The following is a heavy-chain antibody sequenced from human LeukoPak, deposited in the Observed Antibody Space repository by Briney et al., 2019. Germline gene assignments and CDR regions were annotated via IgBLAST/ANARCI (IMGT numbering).Heavy chain of an antibody. J-gene: IGHJ3*02. D-gene: IGHD6-13*01. CDR2: IDSSGTTI. Sequence: GGSLRLSCAASGFTFSSCEMNWVRQTPGKGLEWVSYIDSSGTTIYYADSVKGRFTISRDNSKNTLYLQMNSLRAEDTAVYYCAREVSTGSSWYRDAFDIWGQGTMVTVSS. V-gene: IGHV3-48*03. CDR3: AREVSTGSSWYRDAFDI. CDR1: GFTFSSCE.